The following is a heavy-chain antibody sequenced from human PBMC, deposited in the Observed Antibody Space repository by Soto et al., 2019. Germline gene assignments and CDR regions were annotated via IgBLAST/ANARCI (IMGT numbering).Heavy chain of an antibody. CDR3: AKVEKRSGYFPDAFDI. V-gene: IGHV3-23*01. Sequence: GGSLRLSCAASGFTFSSYAMSWVRQAPGKGLEWVSAISGSGGSTYYADSVKGRFTISRDNSKNTLYLQMNSLRAEDTAVYYCAKVEKRSGYFPDAFDIWGQGTMVTVSS. CDR1: GFTFSSYA. D-gene: IGHD3-3*01. J-gene: IGHJ3*02. CDR2: ISGSGGST.